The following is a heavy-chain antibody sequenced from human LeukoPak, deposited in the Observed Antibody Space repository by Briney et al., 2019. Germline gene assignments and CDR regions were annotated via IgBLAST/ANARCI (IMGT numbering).Heavy chain of an antibody. D-gene: IGHD5-24*01. CDR1: GYTFTTYY. CDR2: INPSGGST. CDR3: ARDPRGDGYNPDY. Sequence: ASVTVSFTASGYTFTTYYIHWVRQAPGQGLEWMGIINPSGGSTTYAQAFQGRVTMTRDTSTSTVYMELRSLRSEDTAVYYCARDPRGDGYNPDYWGQGTLVTVSS. J-gene: IGHJ4*02. V-gene: IGHV1-46*01.